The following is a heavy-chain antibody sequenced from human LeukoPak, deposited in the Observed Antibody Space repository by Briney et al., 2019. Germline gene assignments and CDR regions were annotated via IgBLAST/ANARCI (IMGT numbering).Heavy chain of an antibody. D-gene: IGHD3-22*01. V-gene: IGHV3-43D*03. CDR1: GFTFDDYA. J-gene: IGHJ4*02. CDR2: ISWDGGST. CDR3: AKDIKPNYYDSSGYYRTHHFDY. Sequence: WGSLRLSCAASGFTFDDYAMHWVRQAPGKGLEWVSLISWDGGSTYYADSVKGRFTISRDNSKNSLYLQMNSLRAEDTALYYCAKDIKPNYYDSSGYYRTHHFDYWGQGTLVTVSS.